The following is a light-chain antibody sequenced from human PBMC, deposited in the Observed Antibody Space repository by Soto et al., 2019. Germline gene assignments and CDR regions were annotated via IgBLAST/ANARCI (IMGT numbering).Light chain of an antibody. J-gene: IGKJ2*01. V-gene: IGKV1-39*01. CDR3: QHSYSTTRT. CDR2: EAS. CDR1: QSISSY. Sequence: DIQMTQSPSSLSASVGDRVTITCRASQSISSYLNWYQQKPGKAPKLLIYEASTLQTGVPSRFSGSGSATDFTLTISSLQPEDFATYYCQHSYSTTRTFGQGTKLEMK.